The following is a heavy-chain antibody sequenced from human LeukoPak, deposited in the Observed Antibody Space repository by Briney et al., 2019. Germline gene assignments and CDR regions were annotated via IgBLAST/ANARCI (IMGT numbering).Heavy chain of an antibody. CDR3: ARGRGAIAARFDY. Sequence: PSETLSLTCAVYGGSFSGYYWSWIRQPPGKGLEWIGEINHSGSTNYNPSLKSRVTISVDTSKNQFSLKLSSVTAADTAVYYCARGRGAIAARFDYWGQGALVIVSS. CDR2: INHSGST. V-gene: IGHV4-34*01. J-gene: IGHJ4*02. CDR1: GGSFSGYY. D-gene: IGHD6-6*01.